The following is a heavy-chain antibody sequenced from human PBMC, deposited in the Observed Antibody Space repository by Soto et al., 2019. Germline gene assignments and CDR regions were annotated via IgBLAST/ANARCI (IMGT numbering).Heavy chain of an antibody. D-gene: IGHD2-8*01. V-gene: IGHV4-39*07. CDR3: ARSGYCTNGVCLYYYYYYMDV. Sequence: SETLSLTCTVSGASIITNNYYWGWVRQPPGKGLEWIGSIYYSGTTYNNPSLKSRVTISVDTSKNQFSLKLSSVTAADTAVYYCARSGYCTNGVCLYYYYYYMDVWGKGTTVTSP. J-gene: IGHJ6*03. CDR1: GASIITNNYY. CDR2: IYYSGTT.